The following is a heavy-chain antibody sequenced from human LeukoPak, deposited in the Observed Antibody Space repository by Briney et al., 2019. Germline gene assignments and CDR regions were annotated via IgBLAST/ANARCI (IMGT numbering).Heavy chain of an antibody. V-gene: IGHV1-8*03. D-gene: IGHD2-21*02. CDR1: GYTFTSYD. CDR3: ARACGGDCLKYNWFDP. CDR2: MNPSSGNT. Sequence: GASVKVSCKASGYTFTSYDINWVRQAAGQGLEWMGWMNPSSGNTGYAQKFQGRVTITRNTSISTAYMELSSLRSEDTAVYYCARACGGDCLKYNWFDPWGQGTLVTVSS. J-gene: IGHJ5*02.